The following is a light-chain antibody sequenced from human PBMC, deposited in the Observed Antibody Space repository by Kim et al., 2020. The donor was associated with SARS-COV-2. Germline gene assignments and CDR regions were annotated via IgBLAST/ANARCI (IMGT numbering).Light chain of an antibody. CDR2: DVS. V-gene: IGLV2-11*01. Sequence: GHSVTISCTGTSSDVGGYNYVSWYQQHPGKAPKRMIYDVSKRPSGVPDRFSGAKSGNTASLTISGLQAEDEADYYCCSYAGSYTGVFGGGTQLTVL. J-gene: IGLJ3*02. CDR1: SSDVGGYNY. CDR3: CSYAGSYTGV.